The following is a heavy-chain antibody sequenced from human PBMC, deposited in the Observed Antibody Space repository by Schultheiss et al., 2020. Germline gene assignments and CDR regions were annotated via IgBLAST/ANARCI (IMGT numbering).Heavy chain of an antibody. Sequence: GGSLRLSCAASGFTFDDYAMHWVRQAPGKGLEWVSGISWNSGSIGYADSVKGRFTISRDNAKNSLYLQMNSRRAEDTAVYYCASGAGSGFDPWGQGTLVTVYS. V-gene: IGHV3-9*01. CDR2: ISWNSGSI. CDR1: GFTFDDYA. CDR3: ASGAGSGFDP. J-gene: IGHJ5*02. D-gene: IGHD3-10*01.